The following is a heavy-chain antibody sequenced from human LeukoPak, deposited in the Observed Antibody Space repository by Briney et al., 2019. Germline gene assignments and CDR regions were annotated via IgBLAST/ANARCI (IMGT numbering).Heavy chain of an antibody. Sequence: SETLSLTCTVSGGSISSYYWSWIRQPPGKGLEWIGYIYYSGSTNYNPSLKSRVTMSVDTSKNQFSLKLSSVTAADTAVYYCARSRSDLMSYYYYGLDVWGQGTTVTVSS. CDR1: GGSISSYY. V-gene: IGHV4-59*12. CDR3: ARSRSDLMSYYYYGLDV. J-gene: IGHJ6*02. CDR2: IYYSGST. D-gene: IGHD1-14*01.